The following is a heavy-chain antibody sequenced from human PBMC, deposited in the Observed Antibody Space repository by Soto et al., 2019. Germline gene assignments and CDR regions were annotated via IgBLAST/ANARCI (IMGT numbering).Heavy chain of an antibody. Sequence: PPETLSLTCTVSGVSVSSGSHYWSWIRQPPGKGLEWIGHIYYSGSTNYNPSLKSRVTISVDTSKNQFSLDLSSVTAADTAVYYCARDFCGGDCYDDYYYYAMDVWGQGTTVT. CDR1: GVSVSSGSHY. V-gene: IGHV4-61*01. D-gene: IGHD2-21*02. CDR3: ARDFCGGDCYDDYYYYAMDV. J-gene: IGHJ6*02. CDR2: IYYSGST.